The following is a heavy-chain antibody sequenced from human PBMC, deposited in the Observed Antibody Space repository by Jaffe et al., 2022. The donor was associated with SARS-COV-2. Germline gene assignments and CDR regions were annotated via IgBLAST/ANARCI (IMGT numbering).Heavy chain of an antibody. CDR2: SRNKGNSYTT. V-gene: IGHV3-72*01. J-gene: IGHJ3*02. Sequence: EVQLVESGGGLVQAGGSLRLSCAASGFTFSDHHMDWVRQAPGKGLEWVARSRNKGNSYTTEYAASVKGRFTTSRDDSKNSLYLQMNSLKPEDTAVYYCLRDNYFHAFDIWGQGTMVTVSS. CDR1: GFTFSDHH. D-gene: IGHD1-1*01. CDR3: LRDNYFHAFDI.